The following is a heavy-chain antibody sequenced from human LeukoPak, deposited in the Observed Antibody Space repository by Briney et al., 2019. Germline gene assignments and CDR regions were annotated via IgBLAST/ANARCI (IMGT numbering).Heavy chain of an antibody. D-gene: IGHD6-13*01. V-gene: IGHV3-53*01. CDR3: ARGYSSSWYMNGLDI. J-gene: IGHJ3*02. CDR1: GFTFSSNY. Sequence: GGSLRLSCAASGFTFSSNYMNWIRQAPGKGLEWVSVLYSGGNTYYADSVKGRFTISRDNSKNTLYLQMSSLRAEDTALYYCARGYSSSWYMNGLDIWGQGTMVTVSS. CDR2: LYSGGNT.